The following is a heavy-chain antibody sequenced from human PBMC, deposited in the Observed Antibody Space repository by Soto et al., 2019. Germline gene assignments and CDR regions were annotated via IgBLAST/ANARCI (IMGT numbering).Heavy chain of an antibody. CDR1: GFSLTTYGVG. D-gene: IGHD3-3*01. CDR2: IFGVDVR. Sequence: SGPTLVNPTQTLTLTCTFSGFSLTTYGVGVGWIRQPPGKALECLALIFGVDVRLSSPSLKSRLSIPTDTSNPQVFLTMSNMYPPDTAIFSCAHRLGVTMGVPDSFDPWGQGTLVTVPS. V-gene: IGHV2-5*02. CDR3: AHRLGVTMGVPDSFDP. J-gene: IGHJ5*02.